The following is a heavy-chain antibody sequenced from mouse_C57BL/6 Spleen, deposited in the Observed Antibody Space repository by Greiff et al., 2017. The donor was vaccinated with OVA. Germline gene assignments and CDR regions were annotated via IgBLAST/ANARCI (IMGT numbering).Heavy chain of an antibody. CDR3: ARDPGVHRQLRPYYFDD. V-gene: IGHV1-59*01. CDR2: IDPSDSYT. CDR1: GYTFTSYW. Sequence: QVQLQQPGAELVRPGTSVKLSCKASGYTFTSYWMHWVKQRPGQGLEWIGVIDPSDSYTNYNQKFKGTATLTVDTSSSTAYLQLTSLTSEDSVVFYCARDPGVHRQLRPYYFDDWGQGTTLTVSS. J-gene: IGHJ2*01. D-gene: IGHD3-2*02.